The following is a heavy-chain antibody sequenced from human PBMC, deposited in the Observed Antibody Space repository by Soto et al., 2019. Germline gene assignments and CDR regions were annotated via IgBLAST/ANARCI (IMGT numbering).Heavy chain of an antibody. Sequence: GGSLRLSCAASGFTFSSYGMHWVRQAPGKGLEWVAVISYDGSNKYYADSVKGRFTISRDNSKNTLYLQMNSLRAEDTAVYYCAKDAGGGYCSSTSCIHFDYWGQGTLVTVSS. D-gene: IGHD2-2*01. CDR3: AKDAGGGYCSSTSCIHFDY. V-gene: IGHV3-30*18. CDR2: ISYDGSNK. CDR1: GFTFSSYG. J-gene: IGHJ4*02.